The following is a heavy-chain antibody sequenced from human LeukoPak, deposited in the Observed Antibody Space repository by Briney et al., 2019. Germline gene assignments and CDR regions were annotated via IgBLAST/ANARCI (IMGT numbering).Heavy chain of an antibody. CDR2: INIDERIT. CDR1: GFIFSTQR. CDR3: FREGGD. J-gene: IGHJ4*02. Sequence: GGSLRLSCAASGFIFSTQRMHWVRQAPGKGLVWVSYINIDERITGYADSVKGRFTISRDNAKNTLYLQMNSLRAEDTAIYYCFREGGDWGQGTLVTVSS. V-gene: IGHV3-74*01. D-gene: IGHD3-10*01.